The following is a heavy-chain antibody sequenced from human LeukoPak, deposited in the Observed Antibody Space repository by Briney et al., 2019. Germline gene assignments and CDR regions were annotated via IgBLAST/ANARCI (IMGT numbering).Heavy chain of an antibody. Sequence: ASVKVSCKASGYTFTSYDINWVRQATGQGPEWMGWMSPNSGNTGYAQKFQGRVTMTRSTSMSTAYMELSSLRSEDTAVYYCARGPPNWGYDYWGQGTLFTVSS. V-gene: IGHV1-8*01. D-gene: IGHD7-27*01. CDR1: GYTFTSYD. J-gene: IGHJ4*02. CDR2: MSPNSGNT. CDR3: ARGPPNWGYDY.